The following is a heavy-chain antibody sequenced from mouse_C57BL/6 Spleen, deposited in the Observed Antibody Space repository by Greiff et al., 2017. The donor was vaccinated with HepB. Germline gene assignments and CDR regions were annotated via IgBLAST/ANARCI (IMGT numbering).Heavy chain of an antibody. CDR3: ARGDSSGYVEAMDY. CDR2: INPSTGGT. D-gene: IGHD3-2*02. V-gene: IGHV1-42*01. Sequence: VQLQQSGPELVKPGASVKISCKASGYSFTGYYMNWVKQSPEKSLEWIGEINPSTGGTTYNQKFKAKATLTVDKSSSTAYMQLKSLTSEDSAVYYCARGDSSGYVEAMDYWGQGTSVTVSS. CDR1: GYSFTGYY. J-gene: IGHJ4*01.